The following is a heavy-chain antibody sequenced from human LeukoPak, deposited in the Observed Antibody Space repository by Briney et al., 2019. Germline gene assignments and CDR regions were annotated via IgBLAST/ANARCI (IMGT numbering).Heavy chain of an antibody. J-gene: IGHJ4*02. D-gene: IGHD1-1*01. CDR2: ISSSSSSI. Sequence: GGSLRLSCAASGFTFSGYTMNWVGQAPGKGLEWVSSISSSSSSIYYADSVKGRFTISRDNAKNSLYLQMNSLRAEDTAVYYCARSGYNWNDVIFFDYWGQGILVTVSS. V-gene: IGHV3-21*01. CDR1: GFTFSGYT. CDR3: ARSGYNWNDVIFFDY.